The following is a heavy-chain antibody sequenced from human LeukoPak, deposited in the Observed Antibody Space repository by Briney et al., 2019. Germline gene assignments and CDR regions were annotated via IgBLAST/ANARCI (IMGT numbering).Heavy chain of an antibody. V-gene: IGHV3-30*18. CDR3: AKPWRGYSYDFDY. J-gene: IGHJ4*02. CDR2: ISYDGSNK. D-gene: IGHD5-18*01. CDR1: GFTFSSYG. Sequence: GGSLRLSCAASGFTFSSYGMHWVRQAPGKGLEWVAVISYDGSNKYYADSVKGRFTISRDNSKNTLYLQMNSLRAEDTAVYYCAKPWRGYSYDFDYWGQGTLVTVSS.